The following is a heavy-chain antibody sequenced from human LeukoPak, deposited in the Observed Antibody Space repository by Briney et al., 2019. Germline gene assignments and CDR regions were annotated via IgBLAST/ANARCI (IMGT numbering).Heavy chain of an antibody. CDR2: INPSGGST. V-gene: IGHV1-46*01. CDR1: GYTFTSYY. CDR3: ARSHYGDYPQGAFDI. Sequence: ASVKVSCKASGYTFTSYYMHWVRQAPGQGLEWMGIINPSGGSTSYAQKFQGRVTMTRDTSTSTVYMELSSLRSEDTAVYYCARSHYGDYPQGAFDIWGKGTMVTVSS. J-gene: IGHJ3*02. D-gene: IGHD4-17*01.